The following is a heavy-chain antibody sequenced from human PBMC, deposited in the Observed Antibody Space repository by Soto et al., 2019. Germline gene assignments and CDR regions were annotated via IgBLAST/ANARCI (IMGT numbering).Heavy chain of an antibody. CDR2: INPTSGGT. V-gene: IGHV1-2*02. J-gene: IGHJ4*02. D-gene: IGHD2-8*01. Sequence: ASVQVSCTSSGYTFTAYYIHWVRQAPGQGLEWMGWINPTSGGTNYAQKFQGRFTMTRDTSISSAYMNLSRLISHDTAMSYCARVLLRYCATFDHWGKATLITLAS. CDR3: ARVLLRYCATFDH. CDR1: GYTFTAYY.